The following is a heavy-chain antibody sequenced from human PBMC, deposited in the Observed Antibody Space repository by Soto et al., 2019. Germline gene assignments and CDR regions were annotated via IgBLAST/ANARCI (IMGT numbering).Heavy chain of an antibody. V-gene: IGHV3-23*01. J-gene: IGHJ4*02. CDR3: AKDRLAGNFDY. CDR1: GFTFNNYA. CDR2: ISNTGGGT. Sequence: EVQLLDSGGGLVQPGGSLGLSCAASGFTFNNYAMNWVRQAPGMGLEWVATISNTGGGTYYADSVKGRFTISRDNSKNTLYLQMSSLRVEDTAVYYCAKDRLAGNFDYWRQGTQVTVSS.